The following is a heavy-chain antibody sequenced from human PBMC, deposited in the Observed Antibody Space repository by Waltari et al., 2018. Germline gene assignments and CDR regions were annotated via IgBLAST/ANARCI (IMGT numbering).Heavy chain of an antibody. CDR2: INPNSGGT. CDR3: AKSPWNGPLDY. CDR1: GYTLTGNY. D-gene: IGHD2-8*01. Sequence: QEHLVQSGAEVKKTGASVKVSGKASGYTLTGNYIHWVRQAPGQGLEWMGWINPNSGGTNYAQKFQGRVTVTRDTSISTAYMEVSSLRSDDTAVYYCAKSPWNGPLDYWGQGTLVTVSS. J-gene: IGHJ4*02. V-gene: IGHV1-2*02.